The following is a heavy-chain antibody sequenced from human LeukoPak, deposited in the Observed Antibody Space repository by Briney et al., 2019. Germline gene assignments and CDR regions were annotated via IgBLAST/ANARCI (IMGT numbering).Heavy chain of an antibody. D-gene: IGHD6-19*01. J-gene: IGHJ4*02. CDR1: GFTFSSYS. V-gene: IGHV3-21*01. Sequence: GGSLRLSCAASGFTFSSYSMNSVRPAAGKGLGWVSSISSSSSYIYYADSVKGRFTISRGNAKNSLCLQITSLRAEDTAVYYCAREDVAVAGQIDYWGQGTPVTVPS. CDR2: ISSSSSYI. CDR3: AREDVAVAGQIDY.